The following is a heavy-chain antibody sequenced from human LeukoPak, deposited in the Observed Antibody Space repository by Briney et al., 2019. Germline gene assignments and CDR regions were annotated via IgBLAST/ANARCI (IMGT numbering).Heavy chain of an antibody. D-gene: IGHD4-17*01. CDR2: IYPGDSDT. Sequence: GESLKISCNGSGYSFSDSWIGWVRQMPGKGLEWMGIIYPGDSDTRYSPSFQGQVTISADKSISTAYLQWSSLKATDTAMYYCARQYGRPFDYWGQGTLVTVSS. J-gene: IGHJ4*02. V-gene: IGHV5-51*01. CDR3: ARQYGRPFDY. CDR1: GYSFSDSW.